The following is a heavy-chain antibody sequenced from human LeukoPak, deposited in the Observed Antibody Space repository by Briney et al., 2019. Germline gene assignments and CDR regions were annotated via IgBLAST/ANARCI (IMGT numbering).Heavy chain of an antibody. CDR2: INQDGTDK. CDR3: ARDVGSWYAGNWFDP. CDR1: GFTFSGRW. D-gene: IGHD6-13*01. Sequence: GGSLRLSCAASGFTFSGRWMSWLRQAPGKGLEWVANINQDGTDKYYVDSVKGRFTISRDNAKNSLYLQMNSLRAEDTAVYYCARDVGSWYAGNWFDPWGQGTLVTVSS. J-gene: IGHJ5*02. V-gene: IGHV3-7*03.